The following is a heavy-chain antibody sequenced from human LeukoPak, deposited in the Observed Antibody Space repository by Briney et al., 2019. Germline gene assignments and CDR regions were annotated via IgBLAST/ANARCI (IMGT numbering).Heavy chain of an antibody. Sequence: SETLSLTRTVSGGSISSYYWSWIRQPAGKGLEWIGRIYTSGSTNYNPSLKSRVTMSVDTSKNQFSLKLSSVTAADTAVYYCARAHTAMGSRYYYYYMDVWGKGTTVTVSS. CDR2: IYTSGST. D-gene: IGHD5-18*01. V-gene: IGHV4-4*07. CDR1: GGSISSYY. CDR3: ARAHTAMGSRYYYYYMDV. J-gene: IGHJ6*03.